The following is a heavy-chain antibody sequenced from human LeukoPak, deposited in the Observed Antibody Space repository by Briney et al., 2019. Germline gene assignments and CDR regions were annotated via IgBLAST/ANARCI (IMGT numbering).Heavy chain of an antibody. J-gene: IGHJ4*02. Sequence: GSLRLSCAASGFTFSSYSMNWVRQAPGKGLEWVSSISSSSSYIYYADSVKGRFTISRDNAKNSLYLQMNSLRAEDTAVYYCARDPSVGATREVPDYWGQGTLVTVSS. V-gene: IGHV3-21*01. CDR1: GFTFSSYS. D-gene: IGHD1-26*01. CDR3: ARDPSVGATREVPDY. CDR2: ISSSSSYI.